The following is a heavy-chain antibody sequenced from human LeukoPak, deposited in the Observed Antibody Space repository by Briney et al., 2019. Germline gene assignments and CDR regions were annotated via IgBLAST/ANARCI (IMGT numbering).Heavy chain of an antibody. V-gene: IGHV4-4*07. D-gene: IGHD3-3*01. J-gene: IGHJ4*02. CDR3: ARLGGYDFWSGYFSFDY. Sequence: PSETLSLTCTVSGGSISSYYWGWIRQPAGKGLEWIGRIYTSGSTNYNPSLKSRVTMSVDTSKNQFSLKLSSVTAADTAVYYCARLGGYDFWSGYFSFDYWGQGTLVTVSS. CDR2: IYTSGST. CDR1: GGSISSYY.